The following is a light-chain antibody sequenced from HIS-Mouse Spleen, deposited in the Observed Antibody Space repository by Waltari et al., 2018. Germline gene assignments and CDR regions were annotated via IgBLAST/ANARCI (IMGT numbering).Light chain of an antibody. J-gene: IGKJ4*01. V-gene: IGKV3-11*01. CDR1: QSVGSY. Sequence: EIVLTQSPATLSLSPGERATLSCRASQSVGSYLAWDQQKPGQAPRLLIYDASNRATGIPARFSGSGSGTDFTLTISSLEPEDFAVYYCQQRSNWPSLTFGGGTKVEIK. CDR3: QQRSNWPSLT. CDR2: DAS.